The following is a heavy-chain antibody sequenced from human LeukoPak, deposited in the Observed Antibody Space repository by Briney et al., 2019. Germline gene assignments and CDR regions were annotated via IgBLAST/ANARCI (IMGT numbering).Heavy chain of an antibody. CDR1: GYTLTELS. Sequence: ASVKGSCKVSGYTLTELSMHWVRQAPGKGLEWMGGFDPEDGETIYAQKFQGRVTMTEDTSTDTAHMELSSLRSEDTAVYYCATDLIWFGESSSAFDIWGQGTMVTVSS. CDR3: ATDLIWFGESSSAFDI. CDR2: FDPEDGET. V-gene: IGHV1-24*01. D-gene: IGHD3-10*01. J-gene: IGHJ3*02.